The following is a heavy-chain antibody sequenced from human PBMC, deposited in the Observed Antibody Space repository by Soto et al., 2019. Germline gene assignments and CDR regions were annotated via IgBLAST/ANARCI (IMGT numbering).Heavy chain of an antibody. CDR2: IYPGDSDI. Sequence: GESLKISCKGSVYRFSSYWIGWVRQMPGKGLEWMGIIYPGDSDIRYSPSFQGQVTISADKSISTAYLQWSSLKASDTAIYYCARQPDCNILTDYSYYFDQWGQGTPVTVSS. J-gene: IGHJ4*02. D-gene: IGHD3-9*01. CDR1: VYRFSSYW. V-gene: IGHV5-51*01. CDR3: ARQPDCNILTDYSYYFDQ.